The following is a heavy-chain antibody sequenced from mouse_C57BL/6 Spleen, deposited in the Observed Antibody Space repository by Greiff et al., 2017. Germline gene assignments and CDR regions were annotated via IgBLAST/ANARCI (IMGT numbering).Heavy chain of an antibody. Sequence: VQLQQPGAELVRPGSSVKLSCKASGYTFTSYWMDWVKQRPGQGLEWIGNIYPSDSETHYNQKFKDKATLTVDKSSSTAYMQLSSLTSEDSAVYYCARSEGGEYYFDYWGQGTTLTVSS. CDR1: GYTFTSYW. CDR3: ARSEGGEYYFDY. J-gene: IGHJ2*01. CDR2: IYPSDSET. V-gene: IGHV1-61*01.